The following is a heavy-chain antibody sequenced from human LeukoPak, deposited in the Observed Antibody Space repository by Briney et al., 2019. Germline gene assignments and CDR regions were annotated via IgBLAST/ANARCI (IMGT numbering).Heavy chain of an antibody. V-gene: IGHV1-18*01. CDR1: GYTFTSYG. D-gene: IGHD3-22*01. CDR3: ARSPEYYYDSSGYYYLEY. J-gene: IGHJ4*02. Sequence: ASVKVSCKASGYTFTSYGISWVRQAPGQGLEWMGWISAYNGNTNYAQKLQGRVTMTTDTSTSTAYMELRSLRSDDTAVYYCARSPEYYYDSSGYYYLEYWGQGTLVTVSS. CDR2: ISAYNGNT.